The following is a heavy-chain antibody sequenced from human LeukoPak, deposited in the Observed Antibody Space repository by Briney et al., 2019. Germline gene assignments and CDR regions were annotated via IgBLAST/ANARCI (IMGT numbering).Heavy chain of an antibody. CDR3: ARRVYSSSKGLYYFDY. J-gene: IGHJ4*02. CDR2: IYYSGST. D-gene: IGHD6-6*01. Sequence: SETLPLTCTVSGGSISSYYWSWIRQPPGKGLEWIGYIYYSGSTNYNPSLKSRVTISVDTSKNQFSLKLSSVTAADTAVYYCARRVYSSSKGLYYFDYWGQGTLVTVSS. V-gene: IGHV4-59*08. CDR1: GGSISSYY.